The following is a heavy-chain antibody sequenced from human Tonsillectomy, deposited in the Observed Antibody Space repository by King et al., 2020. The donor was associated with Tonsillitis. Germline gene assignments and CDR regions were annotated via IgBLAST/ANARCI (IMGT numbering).Heavy chain of an antibody. CDR2: ISYDGSNK. D-gene: IGHD2-2*01. V-gene: IGHV3-30*01. Sequence: HVQLVESGGGVVQPGRSQRLSCAASGFTFSSYTMHWVRQAPGKGLEWVTVISYDGSNKQYADSVKGRFTISRDNSQTTLYLQMNSLRAEDTAVYYCARDLCSSTSCYPFADYWGQGTLVTVSS. CDR3: ARDLCSSTSCYPFADY. CDR1: GFTFSSYT. J-gene: IGHJ4*02.